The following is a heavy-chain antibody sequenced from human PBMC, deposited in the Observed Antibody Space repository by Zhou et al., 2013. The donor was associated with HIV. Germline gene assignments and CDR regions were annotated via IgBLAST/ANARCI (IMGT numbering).Heavy chain of an antibody. Sequence: QVQLVQSGPELKKPGASVKVSCKSSGYTFTEHFLHWMRQAPGRGLEWLGWINPNTGVTNFAHQFQGRVTVTRDTSTTTAYMELRRLTSDDTAVYYCARVAWGSYYYDYWGQGNPGHRRL. CDR2: INPNTGVT. V-gene: IGHV1-2*02. CDR1: GYTFTEHF. J-gene: IGHJ4*02. CDR3: ARVAWGSYYYDY. D-gene: IGHD3-16*01.